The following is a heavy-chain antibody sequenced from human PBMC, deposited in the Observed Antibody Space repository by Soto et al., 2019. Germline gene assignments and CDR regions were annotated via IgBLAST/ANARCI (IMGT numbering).Heavy chain of an antibody. D-gene: IGHD3-22*01. J-gene: IGHJ4*02. CDR1: GYSFTSYW. V-gene: IGHV5-51*01. CDR3: ARNGYYYDSSGYYPDY. Sequence: GESLKISCKCSGYSFTSYWIGWVRQIPGKGLEWMGIIYPGDSDTRYSPSFQGQVTISADKSISTAYLQWSSLKASDTAMYYCARNGYYYDSSGYYPDYWGQGTLVTVPQ. CDR2: IYPGDSDT.